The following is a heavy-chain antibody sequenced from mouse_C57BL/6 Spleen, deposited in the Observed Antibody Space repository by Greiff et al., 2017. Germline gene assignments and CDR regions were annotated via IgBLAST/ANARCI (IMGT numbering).Heavy chain of an antibody. J-gene: IGHJ2*01. CDR3: AKYGSSLDY. V-gene: IGHV1-22*01. Sequence: VQLQQSGPELVKPGASVKMSCKASGYTFTDYNMHWVKQSHGKSLEWIGYINPNNGGTSYNQKFKGKATLTVNKSSSTAYMELRSLTSEGSAVYDCAKYGSSLDYWGQGTTLTVSS. D-gene: IGHD1-1*01. CDR2: INPNNGGT. CDR1: GYTFTDYN.